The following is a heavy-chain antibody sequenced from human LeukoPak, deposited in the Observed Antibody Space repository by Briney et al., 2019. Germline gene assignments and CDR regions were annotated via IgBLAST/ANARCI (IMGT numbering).Heavy chain of an antibody. V-gene: IGHV4-30-4*01. Sequence: PSETLSLTCTVSGGSISSGDYYWNWIRQPPGRGLEWIGHIYYSGSTYYNPPLKSRVTISVDTSKNQFSLKLSSVTAADTAVYFCARETGLYYFDYWGQGTLVTVSS. D-gene: IGHD1-14*01. J-gene: IGHJ4*02. CDR3: ARETGLYYFDY. CDR1: GGSISSGDYY. CDR2: IYYSGST.